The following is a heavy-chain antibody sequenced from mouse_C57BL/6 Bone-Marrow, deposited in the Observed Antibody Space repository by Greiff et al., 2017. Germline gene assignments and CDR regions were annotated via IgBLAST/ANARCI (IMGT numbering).Heavy chain of an antibody. V-gene: IGHV1-59*01. CDR2: LDPSDSYT. J-gene: IGHJ1*03. Sequence: QVQLQQPGAELVRPGTSVKLSCKASGYTFTSYWMHWVKQRPGQGLEWIGVLDPSDSYTNYNPKFKGKATLTVDTSSITAYMQLSSLTSEDSAVYYCARAGPLYGSRRYFDFWGTGTTVTVSS. CDR1: GYTFTSYW. CDR3: ARAGPLYGSRRYFDF. D-gene: IGHD1-1*01.